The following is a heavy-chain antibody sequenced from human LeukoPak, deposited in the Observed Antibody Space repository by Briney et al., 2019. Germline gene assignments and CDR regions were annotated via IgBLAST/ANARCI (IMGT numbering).Heavy chain of an antibody. CDR3: ARDRDHSNNWYIFLDY. D-gene: IGHD6-13*01. CDR1: GFTVNYFS. CDR2: ISSSSNTI. J-gene: IGHJ4*02. Sequence: GGSLRLSCAASGFTVNYFSVNWVRQAPGKGLEWVSYISSSSNTIYYADSVKGRFTISRDNARNSLYLQMNSLRDEDTAVYYCARDRDHSNNWYIFLDYWGQGTLVTVSS. V-gene: IGHV3-48*02.